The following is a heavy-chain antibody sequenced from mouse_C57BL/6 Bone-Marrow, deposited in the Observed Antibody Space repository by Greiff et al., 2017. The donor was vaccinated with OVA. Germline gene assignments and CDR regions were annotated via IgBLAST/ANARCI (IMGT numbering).Heavy chain of an antibody. CDR1: GYTFTSYG. Sequence: VQLKQSGAELARPGASVKLSCKASGYTFTSYGISWVKQRTGQGLEWIGEIYPRSGNTYYNEKFKGKATLTADKSSSTAYMELRSLTSEDSAVYFCARRDYGSSYDYFDYWGQGTTLTVSS. V-gene: IGHV1-81*01. D-gene: IGHD1-1*01. CDR3: ARRDYGSSYDYFDY. J-gene: IGHJ2*01. CDR2: IYPRSGNT.